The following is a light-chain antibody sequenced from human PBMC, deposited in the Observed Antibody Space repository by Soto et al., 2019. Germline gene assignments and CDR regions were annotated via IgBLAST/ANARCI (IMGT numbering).Light chain of an antibody. J-gene: IGKJ1*01. V-gene: IGKV1-5*03. Sequence: DIRMTQSPSILSASVGDRVTITCRASQSISSWLAWYQQKPGKAPNLLIHKASHLESGIPSRFSGSGSGTEFTLTISSLQPGDFATYYCQQYNSWTWTFGQGTKVDI. CDR3: QQYNSWTWT. CDR1: QSISSW. CDR2: KAS.